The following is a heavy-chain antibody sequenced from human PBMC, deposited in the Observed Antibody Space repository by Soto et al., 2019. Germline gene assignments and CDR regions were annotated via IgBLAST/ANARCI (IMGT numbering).Heavy chain of an antibody. CDR1: GFTFSSYS. V-gene: IGHV3-21*01. D-gene: IGHD2-2*01. J-gene: IGHJ5*02. CDR2: ISSSSSYI. CDR3: ASSSSSTSNNWFDP. Sequence: GGSLRLSCAASGFTFSSYSMNWVRQAPGKGLEWVSSISSSSSYIYYADSVKGRFTISRDNAKNSLYLQMNSLRAEDTAVYYCASSSSSTSNNWFDPWGQGTLVTVSS.